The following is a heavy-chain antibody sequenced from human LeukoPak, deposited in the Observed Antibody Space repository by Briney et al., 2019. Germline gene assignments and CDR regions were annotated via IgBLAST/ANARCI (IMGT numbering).Heavy chain of an antibody. V-gene: IGHV4-39*01. CDR3: ASLRLVLGYYFDY. D-gene: IGHD6-19*01. Sequence: SETLSLTCTVSGGSISSSSYYWGWIRQPPGKGLEWIGSIYYSGSTYYNPSLKSRVTISVDTSKNQFSLKLSSVTAEDTAVYYCASLRLVLGYYFDYWGQGTLVTVSS. CDR1: GGSISSSSYY. J-gene: IGHJ4*02. CDR2: IYYSGST.